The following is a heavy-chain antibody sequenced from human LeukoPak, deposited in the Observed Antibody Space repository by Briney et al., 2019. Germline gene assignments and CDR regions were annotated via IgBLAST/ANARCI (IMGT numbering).Heavy chain of an antibody. J-gene: IGHJ3*02. V-gene: IGHV3-72*01. CDR1: GFTFSAHI. Sequence: GGSLRLSCAASGFTFSAHIMDWFRQAPGKGLEWIGRVRTKAREYATEYAASVKGRFVISRDDSRDSVFLQMNSLGTEDTAVYYRAREGAEGDQSAFDIWGQGTMVTMSS. CDR3: AREGAEGDQSAFDI. CDR2: VRTKAREYAT. D-gene: IGHD3-16*01.